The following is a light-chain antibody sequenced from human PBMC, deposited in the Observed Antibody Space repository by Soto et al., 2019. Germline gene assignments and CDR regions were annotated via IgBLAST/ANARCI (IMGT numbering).Light chain of an antibody. J-gene: IGKJ2*01. CDR2: GAS. CDR3: QQYDNSPMYT. V-gene: IGKV3-20*01. CDR1: QSVRSTY. Sequence: EIVLTQSPGTLSLSPGERATLSCRASQSVRSTYLAWYQHKPGQGPRLLIYGASSRATGIPDRFSGSGSGTDFTLTISRLDPEDFAVYYCQQYDNSPMYTFGQGTKLEIK.